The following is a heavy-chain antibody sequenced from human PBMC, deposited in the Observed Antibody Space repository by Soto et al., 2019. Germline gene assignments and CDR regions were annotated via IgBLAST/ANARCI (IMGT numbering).Heavy chain of an antibody. CDR1: GFTFSRYV. CDR3: ARGFGWVDV. V-gene: IGHV3-64*01. J-gene: IGHJ6*02. D-gene: IGHD3-10*01. CDR2: ISSNGGST. Sequence: PGGSLRLSCAASGFTFSRYVMYWVRQAPGKGLEYVSAISSNGGSTYYANSVKGRFTISRDNSKNTLYLQMGSLRAEDTAVYYCARGFGWVDVWGQGTTVTVSS.